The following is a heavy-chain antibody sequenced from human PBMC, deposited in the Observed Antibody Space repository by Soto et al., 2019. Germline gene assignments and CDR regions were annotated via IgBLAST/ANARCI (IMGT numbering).Heavy chain of an antibody. CDR1: GYSFTSYW. Sequence: GESLKISCKGSGYSFTSYWISWVGQMPGKGLEWMGRIDPSDSYTNYSPSFQGHVTISADKSISTAYLQWSSLKASDTAMYYCARVLSYDSSGYYEAMDYWGQGTLVTVSS. V-gene: IGHV5-10-1*01. D-gene: IGHD3-22*01. CDR3: ARVLSYDSSGYYEAMDY. J-gene: IGHJ4*02. CDR2: IDPSDSYT.